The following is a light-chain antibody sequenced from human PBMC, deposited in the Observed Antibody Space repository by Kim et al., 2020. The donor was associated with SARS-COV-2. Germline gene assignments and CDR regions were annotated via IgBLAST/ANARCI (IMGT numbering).Light chain of an antibody. CDR3: QQYDSWPPWT. CDR1: QSVSSR. CDR2: GAS. V-gene: IGKV3-15*01. J-gene: IGKJ1*01. Sequence: SPGETVTLSCRASQSVSSRLAWYQEKAGQAPGLLIYGASTRATDVPARFSGSGSGTEFTLTISSLQSEDFAVYYCQQYDSWPPWTFGLGTKVDIK.